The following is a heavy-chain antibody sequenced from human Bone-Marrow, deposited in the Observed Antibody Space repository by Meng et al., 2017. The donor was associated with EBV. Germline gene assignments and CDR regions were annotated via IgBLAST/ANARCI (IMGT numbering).Heavy chain of an antibody. CDR3: ARVRAVADQRGSFDY. Sequence: QVQLGQAGAEVKKPGASVKVSCKASGYTFTSYYMHWVRQAPGQGLEWMGIINPSGGSTSYAQKFQGRVTMTRDTSTSTVYMELSSLRSEDTAVYYCARVRAVADQRGSFDYWGQGTLVTVSS. D-gene: IGHD6-19*01. CDR1: GYTFTSYY. V-gene: IGHV1-46*01. J-gene: IGHJ4*02. CDR2: INPSGGST.